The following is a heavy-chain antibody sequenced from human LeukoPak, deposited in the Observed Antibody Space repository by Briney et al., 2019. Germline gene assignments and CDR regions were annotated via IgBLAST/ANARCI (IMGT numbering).Heavy chain of an antibody. CDR1: GGSISSGGYS. J-gene: IGHJ4*02. V-gene: IGHV4-30-2*01. CDR2: IYHSGST. D-gene: IGHD3-10*01. CDR3: ARDARGYYGSGSYSYYFDY. Sequence: PSETLSLTCAVSGGSISSGGYSWSWIRQPPGKGLEWIGYIYHSGSTYYNPSLKSRVTISVDRSKNQFSLKLSSVTAADTAVYYCARDARGYYGSGSYSYYFDYWDQGTLVTVSS.